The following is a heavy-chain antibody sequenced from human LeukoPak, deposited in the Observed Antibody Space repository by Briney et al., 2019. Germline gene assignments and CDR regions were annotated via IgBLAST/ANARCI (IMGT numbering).Heavy chain of an antibody. CDR2: IYYSGST. V-gene: IGHV4-61*01. Sequence: SETLSLTCTVSGGSISSSSYYWGWIRQPPGKGLEWIGYIYYSGSTNYNPSLKSRVTISVDTSKNQFSLKLSSVTAADTAVYYCARDPTPMYYDILTGYLYYYGMDVWGQGTTVTVSS. CDR3: ARDPTPMYYDILTGYLYYYGMDV. CDR1: GGSISSSSYY. J-gene: IGHJ6*02. D-gene: IGHD3-9*01.